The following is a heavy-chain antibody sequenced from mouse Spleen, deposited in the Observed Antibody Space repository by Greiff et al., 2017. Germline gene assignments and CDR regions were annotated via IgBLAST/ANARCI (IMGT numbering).Heavy chain of an antibody. D-gene: IGHD1-2*01. CDR2: INPGSGGT. CDR1: GYAFTNYL. V-gene: IGHV1-54*01. J-gene: IGHJ4*01. CDR3: AREGTTGTSYYYAMDY. Sequence: VQLQQSGAELVRPGTSVKVSCKASGYAFTNYLIEWVKQRPGQGLEWIGVINPGSGGTNYNEKFKGKATLTADKSSSTAYMQLSSLTSEDSAVYFCAREGTTGTSYYYAMDYWGQGTSVTVSS.